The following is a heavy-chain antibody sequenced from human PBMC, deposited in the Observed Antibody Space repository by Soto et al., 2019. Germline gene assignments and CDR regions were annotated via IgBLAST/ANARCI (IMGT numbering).Heavy chain of an antibody. D-gene: IGHD2-15*01. Sequence: GGSLRLSCAASGFTFSSYSMNWVRQAPGKGLEWVSYISSSSSTIYYADSVKGRFTISRDNAKNSLYLQMNSLRAEDTAVYYCARERTSPGYCSGGSCGLIDYWGQGTLVTVSS. J-gene: IGHJ4*02. CDR2: ISSSSSTI. V-gene: IGHV3-48*01. CDR3: ARERTSPGYCSGGSCGLIDY. CDR1: GFTFSSYS.